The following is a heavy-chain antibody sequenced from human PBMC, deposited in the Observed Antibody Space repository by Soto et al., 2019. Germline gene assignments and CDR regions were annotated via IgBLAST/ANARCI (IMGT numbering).Heavy chain of an antibody. D-gene: IGHD6-13*01. Sequence: PGGSLRLSCVASGFTVSDNYISWVRQAPGKGLEWVSVIYRGGATYYAGSVTGRFTISRDNSVHLQMNSLKTEDTAIYYCARGWQSAFDVWGQGTMVTVS. J-gene: IGHJ3*01. CDR2: IYRGGAT. V-gene: IGHV3-53*01. CDR3: ARGWQSAFDV. CDR1: GFTVSDNY.